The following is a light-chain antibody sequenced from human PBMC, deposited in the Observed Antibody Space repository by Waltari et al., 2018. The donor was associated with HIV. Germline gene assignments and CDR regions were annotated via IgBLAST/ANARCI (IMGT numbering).Light chain of an antibody. Sequence: SYVLTQPPSVSVAPGQTARVTCGGYNIGSKSVHWYQQKPCQAPVLVVYDDSDRPSGIPGRFSGSNSGNTATLTISRVEAGDEADYYCQVWDSSSDQEVFGGGTKLTVL. J-gene: IGLJ2*01. CDR2: DDS. CDR1: NIGSKS. CDR3: QVWDSSSDQEV. V-gene: IGLV3-21*02.